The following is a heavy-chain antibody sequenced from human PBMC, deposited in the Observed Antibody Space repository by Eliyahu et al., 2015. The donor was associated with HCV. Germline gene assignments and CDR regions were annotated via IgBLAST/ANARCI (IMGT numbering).Heavy chain of an antibody. CDR3: ARVDGDYSQYFQH. Sequence: QLQLQESGPTLVKPSQTLSLXCTVSGGSIGDSLYYWGWIRQPPGKGLEWIGTIYYSGSTYYNPSLKSRVTMSVDTPKNQFSLKVTSVTAADTAVYYCARVDGDYSQYFQHWGRGTLVTVSS. V-gene: IGHV4-39*01. CDR2: IYYSGST. J-gene: IGHJ1*01. CDR1: GGSIGDSLYY. D-gene: IGHD4-17*01.